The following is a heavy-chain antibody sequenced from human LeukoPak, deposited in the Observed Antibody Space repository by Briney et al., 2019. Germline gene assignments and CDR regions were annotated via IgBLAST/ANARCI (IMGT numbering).Heavy chain of an antibody. D-gene: IGHD3-10*01. Sequence: GGSLRLSCAASAFTFSSYSMNWVRQAPGKGLEWVSSISSSSSYIYYADSVKGRFTISRDNAKNSLYLQMNSLRAEDTAVYYCARDLEGSGSFYRPSYDYWGQGTLVTVSS. CDR1: AFTFSSYS. CDR3: ARDLEGSGSFYRPSYDY. J-gene: IGHJ4*02. V-gene: IGHV3-21*01. CDR2: ISSSSSYI.